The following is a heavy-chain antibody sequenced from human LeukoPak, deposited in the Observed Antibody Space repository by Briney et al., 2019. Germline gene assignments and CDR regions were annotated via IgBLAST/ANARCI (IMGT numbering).Heavy chain of an antibody. J-gene: IGHJ6*03. CDR1: GFSLSNYG. D-gene: IGHD3-16*02. CDR3: ANLYPHTDV. Sequence: GGSLRLSCVASGFSLSNYGIHWVRQAPGKGLEWVAFVVYDGGNKFYADSVKGRFTVSRDNAKNTQYLELNSLRAEDTAIYYCANLYPHTDVWGKGTTVTVSS. CDR2: VVYDGGNK. V-gene: IGHV3-30*02.